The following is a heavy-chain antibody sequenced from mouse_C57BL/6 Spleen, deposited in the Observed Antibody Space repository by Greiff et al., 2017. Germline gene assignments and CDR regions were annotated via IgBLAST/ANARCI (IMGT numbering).Heavy chain of an antibody. J-gene: IGHJ4*01. CDR2: IYPRDGST. V-gene: IGHV1-78*01. CDR3: ARRIYGSSSYYAMDY. D-gene: IGHD1-1*01. Sequence: QVQLKESDAELVKPGASVKISCKVSGYTFTDHTIHWMKQRPEQGLEWIGYIYPRDGSTKYNEKFKGKATLTADKSSSTAYMQLNSLTSEDSAVYFGARRIYGSSSYYAMDYWGQGTSVTVSS. CDR1: GYTFTDHT.